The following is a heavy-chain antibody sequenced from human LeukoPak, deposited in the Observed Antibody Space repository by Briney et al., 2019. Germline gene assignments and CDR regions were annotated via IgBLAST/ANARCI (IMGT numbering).Heavy chain of an antibody. CDR3: AREAAGGGWYYYYYYMDV. J-gene: IGHJ6*03. CDR2: IIPIFGTA. D-gene: IGHD6-19*01. V-gene: IGHV1-69*05. CDR1: GGTFSSYA. Sequence: SVKVSCKASGGTFSSYAISWVRQAPGQGLEWMGRIIPIFGTANYAQKFQGRVTITTDESTSTAYMELSSLRSEDTAVYYCAREAAGGGWYYYYYYMDVWGKGTTVTVSS.